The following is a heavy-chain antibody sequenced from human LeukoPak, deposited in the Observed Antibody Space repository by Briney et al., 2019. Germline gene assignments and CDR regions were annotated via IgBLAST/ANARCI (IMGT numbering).Heavy chain of an antibody. CDR3: AREEDYDSSGSPYYYYGMDV. CDR1: GFTFSSYS. D-gene: IGHD3-22*01. J-gene: IGHJ6*02. CDR2: ISSSSSTI. Sequence: GGSLRLSCAASGFTFSSYSMNWVRQAPGKGLEWVSYISSSSSTIYYADSVKGRFTISRDNAKNSLYLQMNSLRAEDTAVYYCAREEDYDSSGSPYYYYGMDVWGQGTTVTVSS. V-gene: IGHV3-48*01.